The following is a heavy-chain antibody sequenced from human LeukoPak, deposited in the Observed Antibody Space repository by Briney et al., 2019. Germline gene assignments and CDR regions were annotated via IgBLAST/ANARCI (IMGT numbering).Heavy chain of an antibody. J-gene: IGHJ4*02. Sequence: GGSLRLSCAASGFTFSNYNMNWVRQAPGKGLEWVSVIYSGGSTYYADSVKGRFTISRDNSKNTLYLQMNSLRAEDTAVYYCARASYLDYWGQGTLVTVSS. V-gene: IGHV3-66*01. D-gene: IGHD3-16*01. CDR3: ARASYLDY. CDR1: GFTFSNYN. CDR2: IYSGGST.